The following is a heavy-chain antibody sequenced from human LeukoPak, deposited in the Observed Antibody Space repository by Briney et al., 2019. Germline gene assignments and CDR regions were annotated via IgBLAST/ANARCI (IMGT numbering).Heavy chain of an antibody. CDR3: AKDSRSSGWYNWFDP. CDR2: ISGSGNST. J-gene: IGHJ5*02. CDR1: GFTFSSYA. D-gene: IGHD6-19*01. Sequence: GGSLRLSCAASGFTFSSYAMSWARQAPGKGLDWVSAISGSGNSTYYADSVKGRFTISRDNSKNTLYLQMNRLRAEDTAIYYCAKDSRSSGWYNWFDPWGQGTLVTVSS. V-gene: IGHV3-23*01.